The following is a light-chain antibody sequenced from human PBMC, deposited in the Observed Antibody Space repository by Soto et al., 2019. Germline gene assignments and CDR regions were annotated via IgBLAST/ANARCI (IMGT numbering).Light chain of an antibody. CDR1: QSVSSN. CDR2: DAS. CDR3: QQYNNWPRT. Sequence: EIMMTQSPATLSVSPGERATLSCRANQSVSSNLAWYQQKPGQAPRLLIYDASTRATSIPARFSSSGSGTEFTLTISSLQSEDFAVYYCQQYNNWPRTFGQGTKVEIK. J-gene: IGKJ1*01. V-gene: IGKV3-15*01.